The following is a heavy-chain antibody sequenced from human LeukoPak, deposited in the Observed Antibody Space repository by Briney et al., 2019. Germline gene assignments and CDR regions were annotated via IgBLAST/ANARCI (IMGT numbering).Heavy chain of an antibody. Sequence: ASVKVSCKASGYTFTGYYIHWLRQAPGQGLGWMGWINPNSGGTNYAQKFQGLVTMSRDTFITTAYMEFSRLTSDDTAVYYCARTKPPCTSCLLLDYWGQGTLVTVSS. CDR3: ARTKPPCTSCLLLDY. J-gene: IGHJ4*02. CDR2: INPNSGGT. CDR1: GYTFTGYY. V-gene: IGHV1-2*02. D-gene: IGHD2-2*01.